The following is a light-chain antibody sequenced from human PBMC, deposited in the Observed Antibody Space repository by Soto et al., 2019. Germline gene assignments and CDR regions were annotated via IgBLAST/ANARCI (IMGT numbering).Light chain of an antibody. CDR3: QQYNNWPFIT. Sequence: DIKMTQSPSALSASLGDRVTLSCRASQSVRGNLAWYQQRPGQAPRLLIYGASSRATGIPARFSGSGSGTEFTLSISSLQSEDFAVYYCQQYNNWPFITFGQGTRLEIK. V-gene: IGKV3-15*01. J-gene: IGKJ5*01. CDR1: QSVRGN. CDR2: GAS.